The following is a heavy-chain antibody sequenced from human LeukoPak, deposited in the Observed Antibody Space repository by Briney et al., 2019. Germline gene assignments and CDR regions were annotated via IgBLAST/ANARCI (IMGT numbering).Heavy chain of an antibody. Sequence: GGSLRLSCAASGFTFSSYWMHWVRQAPGKGLVWVSRINSDGSSTSYADSVKGRFTISRDNAKNTLYLQMNSLRAEDTAVYYCARGGYSGYDSDSRGNWFDPWGQGTLVTVSS. V-gene: IGHV3-74*01. D-gene: IGHD5-12*01. CDR2: INSDGSST. CDR3: ARGGYSGYDSDSRGNWFDP. CDR1: GFTFSSYW. J-gene: IGHJ5*02.